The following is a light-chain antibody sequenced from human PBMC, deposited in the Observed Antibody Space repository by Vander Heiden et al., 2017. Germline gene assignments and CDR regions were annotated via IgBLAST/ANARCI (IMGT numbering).Light chain of an antibody. CDR3: QQSYSTLWT. CDR2: AAS. J-gene: IGKJ1*01. V-gene: IGKV1-39*01. CDR1: QSISSY. Sequence: DIQMTQSPSSLSASVGDRVPTTCRASQSISSYLNWYQQKPGKAPKLLIYAASSLQSGVPSRFSGSGSGTDFTLTISSLQPEDFATYYCQQSYSTLWTFGQGTKVEIK.